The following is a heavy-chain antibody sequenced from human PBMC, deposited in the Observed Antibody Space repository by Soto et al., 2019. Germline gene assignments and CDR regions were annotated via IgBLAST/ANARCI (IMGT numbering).Heavy chain of an antibody. J-gene: IGHJ4*02. D-gene: IGHD3-9*01. V-gene: IGHV1-3*01. CDR3: VLWSQVLRYFDWLLP. CDR2: INAGNGNT. Sequence: ASVKVSCKASGYTFTSYAMHWVRQAPGQRLEWMGWINAGNGNTKYSQKFQGRVTITRDTSASTAYMELSSLRSEDTAVYYCVLWSQVLRYFDWLLPWGQGTLVTVSS. CDR1: GYTFTSYA.